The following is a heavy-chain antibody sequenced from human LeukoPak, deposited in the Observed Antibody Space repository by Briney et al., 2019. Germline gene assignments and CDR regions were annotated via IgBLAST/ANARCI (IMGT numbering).Heavy chain of an antibody. CDR3: ASSHLDYDYGDPDAFDI. CDR2: IIPIFGTA. V-gene: IGHV1-69*13. D-gene: IGHD4-17*01. Sequence: ASVKVSCKASGGTFSSYAISWVRQAPGQGLEWMGGIIPIFGTANYAQKFRGRAMITADESTSPAYMELSSLRSEDTAVYYCASSHLDYDYGDPDAFDIWGQGTMVTVSS. CDR1: GGTFSSYA. J-gene: IGHJ3*02.